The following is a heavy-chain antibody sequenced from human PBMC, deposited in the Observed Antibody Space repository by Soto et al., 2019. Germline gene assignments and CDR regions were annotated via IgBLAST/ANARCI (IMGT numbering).Heavy chain of an antibody. CDR2: ISGSGGST. CDR3: AKSPTPQYSRVRYYGMDV. CDR1: GVTFSSYA. Sequence: GGSLRLSCAASGVTFSSYAMSGVRQAPGKGLEWVSAISGSGGSTYYADSVKGRFTISRDNSKNTLYLQMNSLRAEDTAVYYCAKSPTPQYSRVRYYGMDVWGQGTTVTVSS. D-gene: IGHD6-6*01. J-gene: IGHJ6*02. V-gene: IGHV3-23*01.